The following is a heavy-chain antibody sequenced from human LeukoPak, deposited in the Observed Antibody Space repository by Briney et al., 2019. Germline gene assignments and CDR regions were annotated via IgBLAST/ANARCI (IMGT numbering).Heavy chain of an antibody. Sequence: SETLSLTCAVYGGSFSDNYWSWIRQPPGKGLEWIGSIYYSVTTYYNPSLKSRVTISVDTSKNQFSLKLNSVTAADTAVYYCARDRLRWPKIDYWGQGTLVTVSS. CDR3: ARDRLRWPKIDY. CDR1: GGSFSDNY. D-gene: IGHD4-23*01. V-gene: IGHV4-34*01. CDR2: IYYSVTT. J-gene: IGHJ4*02.